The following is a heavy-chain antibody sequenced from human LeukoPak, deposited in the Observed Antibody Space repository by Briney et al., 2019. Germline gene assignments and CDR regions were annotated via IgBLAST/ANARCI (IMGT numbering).Heavy chain of an antibody. D-gene: IGHD1-1*01. CDR3: ATKGSYNWNDRDYFDY. J-gene: IGHJ4*02. CDR2: IYPGDSDT. CDR1: GYSFTSYW. V-gene: IGHV5-51*01. Sequence: GESLKISCKGSGYSFTSYWIGWVRQMPGKGLEWMGIIYPGDSDTRYSPSFQGQVTISADKSISTAYLQWSSLKASDTAMYYCATKGSYNWNDRDYFDYWGQGTLVTVSS.